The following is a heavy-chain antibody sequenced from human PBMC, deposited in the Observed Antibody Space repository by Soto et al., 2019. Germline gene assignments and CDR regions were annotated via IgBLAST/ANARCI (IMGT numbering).Heavy chain of an antibody. J-gene: IGHJ6*02. CDR2: ISGSGGST. CDR3: AKDEVGAVYYFYSGMDV. V-gene: IGHV3-23*01. D-gene: IGHD1-26*01. CDR1: GFTFSSYA. Sequence: EVQLLESGGGLVQPGGSLRLSCAASGFTFSSYAMSWVRQAPGKGLEWVSAISGSGGSTYYADSVKGRFTISRDNSKNTRYLQVNSLRAEDTAVYYCAKDEVGAVYYFYSGMDVWGQGTTVTVSS.